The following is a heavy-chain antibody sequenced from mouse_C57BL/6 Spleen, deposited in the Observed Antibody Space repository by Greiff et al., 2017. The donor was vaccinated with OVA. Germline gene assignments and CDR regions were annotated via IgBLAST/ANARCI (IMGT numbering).Heavy chain of an antibody. J-gene: IGHJ3*01. Sequence: VQLQQSGAELVKPGASVKISCKASGYAFSSYWMNWVKQRPGKGLEWIGQIYPGDGDTNYNGKVKGKATLTADKSSSTAYMQLSSLTSEDSAVYFCARGDSSGSSWFAYWGQGTLVTVSA. D-gene: IGHD3-2*02. CDR3: ARGDSSGSSWFAY. V-gene: IGHV1-80*01. CDR2: IYPGDGDT. CDR1: GYAFSSYW.